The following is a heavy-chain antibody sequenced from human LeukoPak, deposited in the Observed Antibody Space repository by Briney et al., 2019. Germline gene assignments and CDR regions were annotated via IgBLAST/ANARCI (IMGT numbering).Heavy chain of an antibody. D-gene: IGHD3-22*01. CDR2: IYYSGST. J-gene: IGHJ4*02. Sequence: SETLSLTCIVSGGSISSHYWSWIRQPPGKGLEYIGYIYYSGSTDYNPSLKSRVTIPLDTSKNQFSLNLTSVTAADTAVYYCARRSGVLDSRDSRYYSDHWGQGTLVTVSS. CDR3: ARRSGVLDSRDSRYYSDH. V-gene: IGHV4-59*11. CDR1: GGSISSHY.